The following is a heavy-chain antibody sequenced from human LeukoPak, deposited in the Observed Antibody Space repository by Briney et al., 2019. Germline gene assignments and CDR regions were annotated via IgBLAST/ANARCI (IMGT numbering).Heavy chain of an antibody. Sequence: PGGSLRLSCAASGFTFSSYGMHWVRQAPGKGLEWVAVISYDGSNKYYADSVKGRFTISRDNSKNTPYLQMNSLRAEDTAVYYCAKDRDGYVDYWGQGTLVTVSS. CDR1: GFTFSSYG. CDR2: ISYDGSNK. V-gene: IGHV3-30*18. CDR3: AKDRDGYVDY. D-gene: IGHD3-10*01. J-gene: IGHJ4*02.